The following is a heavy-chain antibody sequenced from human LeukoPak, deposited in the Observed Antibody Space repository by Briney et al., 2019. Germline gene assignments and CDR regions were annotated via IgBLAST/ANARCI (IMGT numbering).Heavy chain of an antibody. V-gene: IGHV3-23*01. CDR2: ISGSGGST. D-gene: IGHD3-10*01. J-gene: IGHJ4*02. Sequence: GGSLRLSCAASGFTFSSYAMSWVRQAPGKGLEWVSAISGSGGSTYYADSVKGRFTISRDNSKNTLYLQMNSLRAEDTAVYYCAKGGLLWFGELTYFDYWGQGTLVTVSS. CDR1: GFTFSSYA. CDR3: AKGGLLWFGELTYFDY.